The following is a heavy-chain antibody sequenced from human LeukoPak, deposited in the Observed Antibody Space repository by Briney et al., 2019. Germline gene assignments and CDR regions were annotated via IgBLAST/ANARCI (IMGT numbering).Heavy chain of an antibody. V-gene: IGHV4-39*07. CDR2: INHSGST. CDR1: GGSVSSGSYY. Sequence: SETLSLTCTVSGGSVSSGSYYWSWIRQPPGKGLEWIGEINHSGSTNYNPSLKSRVTISVDTSKNQFSLKLSSVTAADTAVYYCARVSSGYSSGWHYYFDYWGQGTLVTVSS. CDR3: ARVSSGYSSGWHYYFDY. J-gene: IGHJ4*02. D-gene: IGHD6-19*01.